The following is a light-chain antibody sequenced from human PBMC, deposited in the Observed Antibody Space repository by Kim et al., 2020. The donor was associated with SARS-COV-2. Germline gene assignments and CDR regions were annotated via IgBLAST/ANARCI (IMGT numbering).Light chain of an antibody. J-gene: IGKJ4*01. Sequence: CQGERATLSSWASQSVSNNLAGYQQKPGQAPRLLIYGASTRATGIPARFSGSGSGTEFSLTISSLQSEDFAVYYCLQYNNWPPLTFGGGTKVEIK. V-gene: IGKV3-15*01. CDR1: QSVSNN. CDR2: GAS. CDR3: LQYNNWPPLT.